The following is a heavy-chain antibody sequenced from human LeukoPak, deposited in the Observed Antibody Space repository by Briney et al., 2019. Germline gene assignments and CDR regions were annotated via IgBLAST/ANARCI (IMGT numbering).Heavy chain of an antibody. CDR1: GFTFSSYA. V-gene: IGHV3-23*01. CDR3: AKEQYYYDSSGYYSDAFDI. D-gene: IGHD3-22*01. Sequence: GGSLRLYCAASGFTFSSYAMSWVRQAPGKGLEWVSAISGSGGSTYYADSVKGRFTISRDNSENTLYLQMNSLRAEDTAVYYCAKEQYYYDSSGYYSDAFDIWGQGTMVTVSS. CDR2: ISGSGGST. J-gene: IGHJ3*02.